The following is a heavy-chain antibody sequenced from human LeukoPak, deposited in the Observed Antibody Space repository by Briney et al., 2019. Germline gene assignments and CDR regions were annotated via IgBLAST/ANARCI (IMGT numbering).Heavy chain of an antibody. V-gene: IGHV3-49*03. CDR3: TRAPIRYSSSWYLFDY. J-gene: IGHJ4*02. CDR2: LRSKAYGGTT. CDR1: GFTFGDYA. D-gene: IGHD6-13*01. Sequence: PGGSLRLSCTASGFTFGDYAMSWFRQAPGKGLKWVGFLRSKAYGGTTEYAASVKGRFTISRDDSKSIAYLQMTSLKTEDTAVYYCTRAPIRYSSSWYLFDYWGQGTLVTVSS.